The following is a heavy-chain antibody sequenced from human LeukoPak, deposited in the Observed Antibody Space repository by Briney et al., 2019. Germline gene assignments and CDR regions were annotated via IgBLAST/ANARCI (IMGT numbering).Heavy chain of an antibody. CDR3: ASLKGSGSYSFDY. Sequence: KAGGSLRLSCAASGFTFSDYYMNWIRQAPGKGLEWVSYISSSSSYTNYADSVKGRFTISRDNAKNSLYVQMNSLRAEDTAVYYCASLKGSGSYSFDYWGQGTLVTVSS. CDR2: ISSSSSYT. CDR1: GFTFSDYY. J-gene: IGHJ4*02. D-gene: IGHD3-10*01. V-gene: IGHV3-11*03.